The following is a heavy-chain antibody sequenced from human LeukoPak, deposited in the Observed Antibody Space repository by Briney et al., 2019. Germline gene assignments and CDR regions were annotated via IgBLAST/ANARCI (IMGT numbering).Heavy chain of an antibody. CDR3: ARGGDFWSAYFDY. Sequence: TGGSLRLSCAASGFTFSSYAMSWVRQAPGKGLEWVSVIYSGGSTYYADSVKGRFTISRDNSKNTLYLQMNSLRAEDTAVYYCARGGDFWSAYFDYWGQGTLVTVSS. CDR1: GFTFSSYA. J-gene: IGHJ4*02. D-gene: IGHD3-3*01. V-gene: IGHV3-66*01. CDR2: IYSGGST.